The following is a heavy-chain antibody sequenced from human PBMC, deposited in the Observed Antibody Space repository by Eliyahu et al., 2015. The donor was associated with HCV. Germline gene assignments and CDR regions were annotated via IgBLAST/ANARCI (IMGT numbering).Heavy chain of an antibody. D-gene: IGHD3-10*01. CDR1: GYTLPEVS. Sequence: QVQLVQSGAEVKKPGASVKVSCKVSGYTLPEVSXHWVRQAPGKGLEWMGGFDPGDGEAIYAQKFQGRVTMTEDTSTDTAYMELSSLRSEDTAVYHCATVFYGSGIGGGFDNWGQGTLVTVSS. CDR3: ATVFYGSGIGGGFDN. J-gene: IGHJ4*02. V-gene: IGHV1-24*01. CDR2: FDPGDGEA.